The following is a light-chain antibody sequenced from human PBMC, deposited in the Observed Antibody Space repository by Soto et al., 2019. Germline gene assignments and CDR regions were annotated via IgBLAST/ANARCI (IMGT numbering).Light chain of an antibody. J-gene: IGLJ1*01. CDR1: SSNIGAGYD. V-gene: IGLV1-40*01. Sequence: QSVLTQPPSVSGAPGQRVTISCTGSSSNIGAGYDVHWYQQLPGTAPKLLIYGNSNRPSGVPDRFSGSKSGTSASLAITGLQAEDDADYYCQSYDSSRSGSDVFGTGTKLTVL. CDR2: GNS. CDR3: QSYDSSRSGSDV.